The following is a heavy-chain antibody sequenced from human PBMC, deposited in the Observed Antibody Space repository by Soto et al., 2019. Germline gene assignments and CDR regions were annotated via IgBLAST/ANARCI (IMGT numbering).Heavy chain of an antibody. CDR1: GFTFSSYN. CDR3: ARGRGWFGGSDAFDV. V-gene: IGHV3-21*01. Sequence: GGSLRLSCAASGFTFSSYNMKWVRQSPGKGLEWVSSNRSSTMNIYNTDSVKNRFTISKDNTKNSLYLQINSLRTEDTAVYYCARGRGWFGGSDAFDVWGQGQWSPSPQ. D-gene: IGHD3-10*01. J-gene: IGHJ3*01. CDR2: NRSSTMNI.